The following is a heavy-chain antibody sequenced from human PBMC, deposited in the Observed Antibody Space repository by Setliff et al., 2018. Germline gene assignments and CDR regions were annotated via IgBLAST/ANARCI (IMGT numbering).Heavy chain of an antibody. V-gene: IGHV1-3*02. CDR2: SNAGNGNT. D-gene: IGHD4-17*01. CDR1: GYTFTSYA. CDR3: ARDSRTVTTTFDY. J-gene: IGHJ4*02. Sequence: ASVKVSCKASGYTFTSYAMHWVRQAPGQRLEWMGWSNAGNGNTKYSQEFQGRVTITRDTSTSTAYMELRSLRSDDTAVYYCARDSRTVTTTFDYWGQGTLVTVSS.